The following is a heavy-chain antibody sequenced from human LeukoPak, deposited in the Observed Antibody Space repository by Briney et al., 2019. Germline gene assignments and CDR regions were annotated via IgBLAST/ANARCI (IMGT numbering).Heavy chain of an antibody. CDR3: ARAAGVIVGATIDY. Sequence: SETLSLTCTVSGDSISSGLYYWIWIRQPAGKGLEWIGRINSSGNTNYKLSLKSRVTISVDTSKSQFSLRLSSVTAADTAMYYCARAAGVIVGATIDYWGQGTLVTVSS. V-gene: IGHV4-61*02. J-gene: IGHJ4*02. D-gene: IGHD1-26*01. CDR2: INSSGNT. CDR1: GDSISSGLYY.